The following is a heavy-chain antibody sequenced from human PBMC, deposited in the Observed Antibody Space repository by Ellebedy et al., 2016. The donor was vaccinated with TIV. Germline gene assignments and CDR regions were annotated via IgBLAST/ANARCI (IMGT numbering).Heavy chain of an antibody. CDR2: IYPTGST. Sequence: MPGGSLRLSCTVSGGSNRSYYWSWIRQPAGKGLKWIGRIYPTGSTSYSPTLKSRITMSIDTSKNQFSLKMTSVTAADTAVYYCARVSGDYYFVMDVWGQGTTVTVSS. CDR3: ARVSGDYYFVMDV. D-gene: IGHD1-26*01. V-gene: IGHV4-4*07. CDR1: GGSNRSYY. J-gene: IGHJ6*02.